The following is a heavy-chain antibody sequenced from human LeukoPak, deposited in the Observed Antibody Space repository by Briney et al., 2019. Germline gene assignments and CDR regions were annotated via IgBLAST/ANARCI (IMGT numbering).Heavy chain of an antibody. D-gene: IGHD4-11*01. CDR2: IYYSGST. Sequence: PSETLSLTCTVSGGSISSSSYYWGWIRQPPGTGLEWIGSIYYSGSTYYNPSLKSRVTISVDTSKNQFSLKLSSVTAADTAVYYCARAPEYSNLYYFDYWGQGTLVTVSS. CDR1: GGSISSSSYY. J-gene: IGHJ4*02. V-gene: IGHV4-39*07. CDR3: ARAPEYSNLYYFDY.